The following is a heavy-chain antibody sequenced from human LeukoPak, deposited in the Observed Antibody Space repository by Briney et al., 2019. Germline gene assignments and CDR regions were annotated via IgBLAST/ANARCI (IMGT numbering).Heavy chain of an antibody. Sequence: PGGTLRLSCAASGFTFSSYGMHWVRQAPGKGLEWVAFIRYDGSNKYYADSVKGRFTISRDNSKNTLYLQMNSLRAEDTAVYYCARSRGIAAAAMGAFDIWGQGTMVTVSS. V-gene: IGHV3-30*02. D-gene: IGHD6-13*01. CDR1: GFTFSSYG. J-gene: IGHJ3*02. CDR2: IRYDGSNK. CDR3: ARSRGIAAAAMGAFDI.